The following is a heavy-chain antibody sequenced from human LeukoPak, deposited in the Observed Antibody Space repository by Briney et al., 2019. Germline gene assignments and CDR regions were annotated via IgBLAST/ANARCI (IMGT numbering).Heavy chain of an antibody. V-gene: IGHV3-48*04. D-gene: IGHD2-2*01. CDR3: ARELVVPAAISSYDAFDI. CDR2: ISSTGGTI. CDR1: GFTFRSYS. Sequence: GGSLRLSCVASGFTFRSYSMNWVRQAPGKGLEWVSYISSTGGTIYYADSMKGRFTISRDNAKNSLYLQMNGLRAEDTAVYYCARELVVPAAISSYDAFDIWGQGTMVTVSS. J-gene: IGHJ3*02.